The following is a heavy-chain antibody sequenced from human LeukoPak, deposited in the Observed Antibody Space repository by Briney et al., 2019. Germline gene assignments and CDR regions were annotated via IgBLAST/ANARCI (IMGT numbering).Heavy chain of an antibody. J-gene: IGHJ3*02. CDR2: IYYSGST. D-gene: IGHD5-12*01. CDR1: GGSISSSSYY. V-gene: IGHV4-39*07. Sequence: PSETLSLTCTVSGGSISSSSYYWGWIRQPPGKGLEWIGSIYYSGSTYYNPSLKSRVTISVDTSKNQFSLKLSSVTAADTAVYYCASGANSGCDSGAFDIWGQGTMVTVSS. CDR3: ASGANSGCDSGAFDI.